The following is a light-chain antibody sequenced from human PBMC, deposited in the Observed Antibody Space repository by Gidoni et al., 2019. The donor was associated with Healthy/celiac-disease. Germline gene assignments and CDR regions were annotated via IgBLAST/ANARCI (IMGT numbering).Light chain of an antibody. CDR1: QDISNY. CDR3: QQYDNLPALT. J-gene: IGKJ4*01. V-gene: IGKV1-33*01. Sequence: DIQMTQSPSSLSASVGDRVTITCQASQDISNYLNWYQQKPGKAPKLLIYDASNLETGVPSRLSGSGSGTDFTFTISSMQHEDIATYYCQQYDNLPALTFGGGTKVEIK. CDR2: DAS.